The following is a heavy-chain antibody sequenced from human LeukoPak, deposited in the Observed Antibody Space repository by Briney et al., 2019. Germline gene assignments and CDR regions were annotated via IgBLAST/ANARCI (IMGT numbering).Heavy chain of an antibody. CDR1: GGSISSGSYY. CDR3: ARDGAWPGGDYYYGMDV. V-gene: IGHV4-61*02. J-gene: IGHJ6*04. CDR2: IYTSGST. Sequence: SQTLSLTCTVSGGSISSGSYYWSWIRQPAGKGLEWIGRIYTSGSTNYNPSLKSRVTVSVDTSKNQFSLKLSSVTAADTAVYYCARDGAWPGGDYYYGMDVWGKGTTVTVSS. D-gene: IGHD3-10*01.